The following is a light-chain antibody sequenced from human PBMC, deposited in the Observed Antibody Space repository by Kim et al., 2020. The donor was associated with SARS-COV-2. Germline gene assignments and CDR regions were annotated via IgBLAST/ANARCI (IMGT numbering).Light chain of an antibody. V-gene: IGLV3-19*01. CDR2: GKD. CDR1: SLRSYY. Sequence: SSELTQDPAVSVAWGQTVRITCQGDSLRSYYASWCQQKPGQAPVVVIYGKDSRASGIPDRFPGSGSGNTASLTITGAQAEDEGDNYCYSRDSGGSHVVFGGGTQLTVL. J-gene: IGLJ2*01. CDR3: YSRDSGGSHVV.